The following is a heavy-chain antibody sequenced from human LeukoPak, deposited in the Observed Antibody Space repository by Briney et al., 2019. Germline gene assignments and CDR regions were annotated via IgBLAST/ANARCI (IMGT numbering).Heavy chain of an antibody. J-gene: IGHJ4*02. Sequence: GGSLRLSCAASGLTYSSYWVHWARHAPGKGLVWVSRINSDGSSTSYADSVKGRSTISRDNAKNTLYLQMNSLRAEDTPVYYCARGIAARNWGQGTLVTVSS. CDR1: GLTYSSYW. CDR2: INSDGSST. CDR3: ARGIAARN. V-gene: IGHV3-74*01. D-gene: IGHD6-6*01.